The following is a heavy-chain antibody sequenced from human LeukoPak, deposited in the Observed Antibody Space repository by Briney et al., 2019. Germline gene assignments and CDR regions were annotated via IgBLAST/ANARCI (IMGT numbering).Heavy chain of an antibody. D-gene: IGHD3-16*02. CDR3: ARGGRTWDNVWGSYRLDAFDI. CDR2: IFYSGST. Sequence: PSETLSLTCAVSGGSISRYYWSWIRLPPGKGLEYIGYIFYSGSTNYNPPLKSRVTISLDTSKSQFSLKLSSVTAADTAVYYCARGGRTWDNVWGSYRLDAFDIWGQGTMVAVSS. CDR1: GGSISRYY. V-gene: IGHV4-59*01. J-gene: IGHJ3*02.